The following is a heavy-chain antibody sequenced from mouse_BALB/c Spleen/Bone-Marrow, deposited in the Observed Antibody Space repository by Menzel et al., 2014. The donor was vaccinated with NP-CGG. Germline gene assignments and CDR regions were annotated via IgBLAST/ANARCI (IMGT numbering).Heavy chain of an antibody. J-gene: IGHJ3*01. D-gene: IGHD2-10*01. V-gene: IGHV5-6-3*01. CDR3: ARAYY. Sequence: EVQRVESGGGLVQFGGSLKLSCAASGFTFSRYGMSWVCQTPDKRLELVAIINSDGSSTYYPDSVKGRFTISRDNAKNTLYLQMSSLKSEDTAMYYCARAYYWGQGTLVTVSA. CDR1: GFTFSRYG. CDR2: INSDGSST.